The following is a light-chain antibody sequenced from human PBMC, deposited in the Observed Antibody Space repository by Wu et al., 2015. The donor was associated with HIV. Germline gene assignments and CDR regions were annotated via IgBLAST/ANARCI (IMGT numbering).Light chain of an antibody. CDR2: GVS. Sequence: EIVLTQSPGTLSLSPGERATLSCRASQSVSSSYLAWYQQKPGQAPRLLIYGVSSRATGIPDRFSGSGSGTDFILTISRLEPEDFAVYYCQQHGSSPLTFGGGTKVEIK. CDR3: QQHGSSPLT. V-gene: IGKV3-20*01. CDR1: QSVSSSY. J-gene: IGKJ4*01.